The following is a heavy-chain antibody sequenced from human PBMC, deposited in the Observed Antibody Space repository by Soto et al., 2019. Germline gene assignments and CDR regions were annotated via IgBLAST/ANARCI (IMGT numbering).Heavy chain of an antibody. Sequence: GGSLRLSCKGSGYSFTSYWIGWVRQMPGKGLEWMGIIYPGDSDTRYSPSFQGQVTISADKSISTAYLQWSSLKASDTAMYYCASTSIAARPIYYGMDVWGQGTTVTVSS. CDR3: ASTSIAARPIYYGMDV. D-gene: IGHD6-6*01. J-gene: IGHJ6*02. CDR2: IYPGDSDT. CDR1: GYSFTSYW. V-gene: IGHV5-51*01.